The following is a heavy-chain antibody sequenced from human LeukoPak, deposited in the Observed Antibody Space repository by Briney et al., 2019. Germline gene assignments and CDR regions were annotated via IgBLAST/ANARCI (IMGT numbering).Heavy chain of an antibody. CDR2: ISSDGTYT. Sequence: GGSLRLSCAASGFTFSSHLMHWVRQAPGKGLVWVSRISSDGTYTNYADSVRGRFTISRDNAKNTLYLQMNSLRAEDTAVYYCAKAPPYKKYFDYWGQGTLVTVSS. J-gene: IGHJ4*02. D-gene: IGHD1-1*01. V-gene: IGHV3-74*01. CDR1: GFTFSSHL. CDR3: AKAPPYKKYFDY.